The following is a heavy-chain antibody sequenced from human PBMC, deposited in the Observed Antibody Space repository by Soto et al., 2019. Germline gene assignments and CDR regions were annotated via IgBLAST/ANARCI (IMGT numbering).Heavy chain of an antibody. CDR2: IIPILGIA. J-gene: IGHJ4*02. Sequence: QVQLVQSGAEVKKPGSSVKVSCKASGGTFSSYTISWVRQAPGQGLEWMGRIIPILGIANYAQKFQGRVTNTADKSTSRAYMELSSLRSEDTAVYYCASNYGGNSDWGQGTLVTVSS. CDR1: GGTFSSYT. V-gene: IGHV1-69*02. D-gene: IGHD4-17*01. CDR3: ASNYGGNSD.